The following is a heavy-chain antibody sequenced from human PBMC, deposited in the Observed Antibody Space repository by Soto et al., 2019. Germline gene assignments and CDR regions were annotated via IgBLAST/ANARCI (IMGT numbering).Heavy chain of an antibody. CDR3: ASSMVRGGWDGGY. D-gene: IGHD3-10*01. CDR1: GGTFSSYA. CDR2: IIPIFGTA. Sequence: QVQLVQSGAEVKKPGSSVKVSCKASGGTFSSYAISWVRQAPGQGLEWMGGIIPIFGTANYAQKFQGRVTXTXDXXTSTAYMELSSLRSEDTAVYYCASSMVRGGWDGGYWGQGTLVTVSS. J-gene: IGHJ4*02. V-gene: IGHV1-69*05.